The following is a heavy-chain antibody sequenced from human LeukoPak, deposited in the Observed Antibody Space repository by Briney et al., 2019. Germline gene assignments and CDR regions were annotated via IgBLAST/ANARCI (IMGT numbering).Heavy chain of an antibody. D-gene: IGHD3-10*01. J-gene: IGHJ6*02. Sequence: ASVKVSCKASGYTFTNYYMHWVRQAPGHGLEWMGIINSSGGSTSYAQKFQGRVTMTRDTPTSTVYMELSSLRSEDTAVYYCASFGAGYGSGSYYYYGMDVWGQGTTVTVSS. CDR2: INSSGGST. CDR3: ASFGAGYGSGSYYYYGMDV. V-gene: IGHV1-46*01. CDR1: GYTFTNYY.